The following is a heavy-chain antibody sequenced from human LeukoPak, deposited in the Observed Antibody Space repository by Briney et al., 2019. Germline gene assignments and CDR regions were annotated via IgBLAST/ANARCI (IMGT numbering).Heavy chain of an antibody. CDR1: GGSISSYY. Sequence: NPSETLSLTCTVSGGSISSYYWSWIRQPPGKGLEWIGDIYYSGSTNYNPSLKSRVTISVDTSKNQFSLKLSSVTAADTAVYYCARDYSRDGYDMFDYWGQGTLVTVSS. J-gene: IGHJ4*02. D-gene: IGHD5-24*01. CDR2: IYYSGST. V-gene: IGHV4-59*01. CDR3: ARDYSRDGYDMFDY.